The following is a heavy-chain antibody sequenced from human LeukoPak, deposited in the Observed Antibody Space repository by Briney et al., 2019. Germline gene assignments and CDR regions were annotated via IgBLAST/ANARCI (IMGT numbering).Heavy chain of an antibody. J-gene: IGHJ4*02. CDR2: IKQDGSEK. CDR1: GFTFSSHW. V-gene: IGHV3-7*04. Sequence: GSLRLSCATSGFTFSSHWMSWVRQAPGKGLEWVGNIKQDGSEKYYVDSVKGRFTISRDNAKNSLYLQMNSLRAEDTAVYYCARVSAYFDYWGQGTLVTVSS. D-gene: IGHD2-2*01. CDR3: ARVSAYFDY.